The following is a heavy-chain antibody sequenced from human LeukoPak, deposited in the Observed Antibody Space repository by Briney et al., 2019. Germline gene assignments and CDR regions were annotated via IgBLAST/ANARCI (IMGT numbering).Heavy chain of an antibody. D-gene: IGHD5-24*01. CDR1: GFTVSRNY. Sequence: GSLRLSSAASGFTVSRNYMSWVRQAPGKGLEWVSVIYIDGNTYYADSVRGRFTISRDNSKNTVYLQMNSLRAEDTAVYYCARGDGYNFFDSWGQGTLVTVSS. J-gene: IGHJ4*02. V-gene: IGHV3-66*01. CDR2: IYIDGNT. CDR3: ARGDGYNFFDS.